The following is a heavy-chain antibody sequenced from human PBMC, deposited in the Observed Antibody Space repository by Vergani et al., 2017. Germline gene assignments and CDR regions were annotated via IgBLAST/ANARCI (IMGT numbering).Heavy chain of an antibody. Sequence: QLQLQESGPGLVKPSETLSLTCTVSGGSISSSSYYWGWIRQPPGEGLEWIGSIYYSGSNYYNPSLKSRVTISVDTSKNQFSLKLSSVTAADTAVYYCARGRYCSSTSCWYYYYMDVWGKGTTVTVSS. V-gene: IGHV4-39*01. J-gene: IGHJ6*03. D-gene: IGHD2-2*01. CDR1: GGSISSSSYY. CDR2: IYYSGSN. CDR3: ARGRYCSSTSCWYYYYMDV.